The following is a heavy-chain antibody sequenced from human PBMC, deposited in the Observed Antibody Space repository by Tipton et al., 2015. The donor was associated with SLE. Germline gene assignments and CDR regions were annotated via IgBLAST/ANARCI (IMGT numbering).Heavy chain of an antibody. CDR1: GYMFTTFD. CDR3: ARGPSASGPEFFDH. CDR2: MNPDSGFT. V-gene: IGHV1-8*01. D-gene: IGHD3-10*01. J-gene: IGHJ4*02. Sequence: QVQLVQSGAEVKKPGASVKVSCKASGYMFTTFDINWVRRAPGQGLEYMGWMNPDSGFTVYAKKFRGRVTMTTNSSTDTAYIEVNSLTSEDTAVYYCARGPSASGPEFFDHWGQGTLVTVSA.